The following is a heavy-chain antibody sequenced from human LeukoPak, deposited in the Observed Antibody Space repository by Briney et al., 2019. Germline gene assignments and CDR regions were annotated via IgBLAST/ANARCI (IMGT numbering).Heavy chain of an antibody. V-gene: IGHV4-34*01. CDR1: GGSFSGYY. CDR2: INHSGST. Sequence: SETLSLTCAVDGGSFSGYYWSWIRQPPGKGLEWIGEINHSGSTNYNPSLKSRVTISVDTSKNQFPLKLSSVTAADTAVYYCARVMPYKRRFGESLPFDYWGQGTLVTVSS. J-gene: IGHJ4*02. D-gene: IGHD3-10*01. CDR3: ARVMPYKRRFGESLPFDY.